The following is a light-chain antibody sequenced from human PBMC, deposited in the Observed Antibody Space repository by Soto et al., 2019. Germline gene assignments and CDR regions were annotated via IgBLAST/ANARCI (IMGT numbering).Light chain of an antibody. V-gene: IGKV3-11*01. CDR1: QSVSSY. CDR2: DAS. J-gene: IGKJ4*01. Sequence: EIVLTQSPATLSLSPGERATLSCRASQSVSSYLAWYQQKPGQAPRLLIYDASNRATGIPARFSGSGSGTDFTLTISSLEPEDFAVYYCQQRSNWPPLTFDGGTKGEIK. CDR3: QQRSNWPPLT.